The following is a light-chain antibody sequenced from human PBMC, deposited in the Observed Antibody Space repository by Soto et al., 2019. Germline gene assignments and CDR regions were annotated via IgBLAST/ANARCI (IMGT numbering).Light chain of an antibody. CDR2: WAS. Sequence: DIVMTQSPDSLAVSLGERATINCKSSQSVLYSSNNKNYLAWYPQKPGQPPQLLIYWASTRESWIPDRSSGSGSGTDFTLTISSLQAEDVAVYYCQQYYTTPPYTFGQGTKLEIK. J-gene: IGKJ2*01. CDR1: QSVLYSSNNKNY. V-gene: IGKV4-1*01. CDR3: QQYYTTPPYT.